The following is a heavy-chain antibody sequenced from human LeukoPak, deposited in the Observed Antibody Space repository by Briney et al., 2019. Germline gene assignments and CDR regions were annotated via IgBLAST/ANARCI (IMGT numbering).Heavy chain of an antibody. CDR3: ANPYSSSWSFYYYGMDV. V-gene: IGHV3-23*01. CDR2: ISGSGGST. Sequence: GSLRLSCAASGFTFSSYAMSWVRQAPGKGLEWVSAISGSGGSTYYADSVKGRFTISRDNSKNTLYLQMNSLRAEDTAVYYCANPYSSSWSFYYYGMDVWGQGTTVTVSS. D-gene: IGHD6-13*01. CDR1: GFTFSSYA. J-gene: IGHJ6*02.